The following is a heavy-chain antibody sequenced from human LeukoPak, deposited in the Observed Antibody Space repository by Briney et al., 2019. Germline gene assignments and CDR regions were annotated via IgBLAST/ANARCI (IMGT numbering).Heavy chain of an antibody. CDR3: ARHNPFFAS. D-gene: IGHD1-14*01. V-gene: IGHV4-39*01. J-gene: IGHJ4*02. Sequence: IPSESLSLTCTISGGSVSTTISYWGWIRRPPGKGQERTGSIYYSGTTYYSPPLKSRVAISVDTSKNRFSLKLTSVTATDTAVYYCARHNPFFASWGQGTLVTVSS. CDR1: GGSVSTTISY. CDR2: IYYSGTT.